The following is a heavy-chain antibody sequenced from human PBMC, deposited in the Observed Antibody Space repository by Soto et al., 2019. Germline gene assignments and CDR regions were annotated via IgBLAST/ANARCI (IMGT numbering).Heavy chain of an antibody. CDR2: ITATGDRT. D-gene: IGHD3-22*01. CDR3: ATMNGYFEY. J-gene: IGHJ4*02. V-gene: IGHV3-23*01. CDR1: VFRFSSYS. Sequence: GSLRLSCADSVFRFSSYSMGWVRQTPGKGLEWVAAITATGDRTYYADSVTGRFTISTENSKKTHYLQMTSLRAEDTAMYYCATMNGYFEYWGQGTPVTVSS.